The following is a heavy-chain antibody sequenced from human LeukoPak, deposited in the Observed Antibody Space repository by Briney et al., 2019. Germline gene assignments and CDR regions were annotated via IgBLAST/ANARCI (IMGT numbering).Heavy chain of an antibody. Sequence: GGSLRLSCAASGFTFSSYAMHWVREAPGRGVEWVAVISYDGSNKYYADSVKGRFTISRDNSKNTLYLQMNSLRAEDTAVYYCAREGDTVTYPDYWGQGTLVTVSS. CDR2: ISYDGSNK. J-gene: IGHJ4*02. CDR3: AREGDTVTYPDY. D-gene: IGHD4-17*01. V-gene: IGHV3-30*04. CDR1: GFTFSSYA.